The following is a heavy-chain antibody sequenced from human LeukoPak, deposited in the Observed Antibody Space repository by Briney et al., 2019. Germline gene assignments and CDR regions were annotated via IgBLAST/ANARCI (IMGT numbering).Heavy chain of an antibody. CDR3: ARGFTRTGDAFDI. D-gene: IGHD2-15*01. CDR2: IYYSGST. V-gene: IGHV4-59*01. Sequence: SETLSLTCTVSGGPISSYYWSWIRQPPGKGLEWIGYIYYSGSTNYNPSLKSRVTISVDTSKNQFSLKLSSVTAADTAVYYCARGFTRTGDAFDIWGQGTMVTVSS. J-gene: IGHJ3*02. CDR1: GGPISSYY.